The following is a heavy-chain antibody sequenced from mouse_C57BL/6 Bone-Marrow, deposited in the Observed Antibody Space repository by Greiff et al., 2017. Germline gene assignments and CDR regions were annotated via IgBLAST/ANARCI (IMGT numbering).Heavy chain of an antibody. D-gene: IGHD4-1*01. V-gene: IGHV3-6*01. Sequence: EVKLMESGPGLVKPSQSLSLTCSATGYSITSGYYWNWIRQFPGNKLEWMGYISYDGSNNYNPSLKNRISITRDTSKNQFFLKLNSVTTEDTATYYCAREVANWGFDYWGQGTTLTVSS. CDR3: AREVANWGFDY. CDR1: GYSITSGYY. J-gene: IGHJ2*01. CDR2: ISYDGSN.